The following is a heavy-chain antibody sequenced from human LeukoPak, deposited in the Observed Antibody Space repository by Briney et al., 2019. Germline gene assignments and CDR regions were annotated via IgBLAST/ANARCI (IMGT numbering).Heavy chain of an antibody. Sequence: HPGGSLRLSCAASGFTFSNYGMSWVRQAPGEGLECLSAISISGGSTYYADSVKGRFTISRDNSKNTLYLQMNSLRAEDTAVYYCARDPRIQGYDYGTVLDYSGQGTLVTVSS. CDR1: GFTFSNYG. V-gene: IGHV3-23*01. D-gene: IGHD5-18*01. CDR3: ARDPRIQGYDYGTVLDY. J-gene: IGHJ4*02. CDR2: ISISGGST.